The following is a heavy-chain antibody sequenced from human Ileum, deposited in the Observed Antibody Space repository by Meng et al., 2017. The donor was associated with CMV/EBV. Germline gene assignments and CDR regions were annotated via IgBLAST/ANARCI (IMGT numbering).Heavy chain of an antibody. Sequence: GGSLRLSCAASGFTVSGNYMSWVRQAPGKGLEWVGRIRDRPNNYATTYADSVRGRFTISRDDTKNTAFLLMDSLKIEDTATYYCSSLHDSGGHWGQGTLVTGSS. J-gene: IGHJ4*02. D-gene: IGHD4/OR15-4a*01. CDR2: IRDRPNNYAT. V-gene: IGHV3-73*01. CDR1: GFTVSGNY. CDR3: SSLHDSGGH.